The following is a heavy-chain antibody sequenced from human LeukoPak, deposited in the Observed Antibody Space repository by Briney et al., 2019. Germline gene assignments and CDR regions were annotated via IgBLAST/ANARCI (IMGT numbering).Heavy chain of an antibody. CDR1: GYTFTGYY. CDR2: INPNSGDT. CDR3: ARAGPFYSGNHLGF. Sequence: ASVKVSCKASGYTFTGYYMNWVRQAPGQGLEWMGWINPNSGDTNSAQKFQGRVTMTRDTSISTAYMELSRLTSDDTAVYYCARAGPFYSGNHLGFWGQGTLVTVSS. D-gene: IGHD1-26*01. J-gene: IGHJ4*02. V-gene: IGHV1-2*02.